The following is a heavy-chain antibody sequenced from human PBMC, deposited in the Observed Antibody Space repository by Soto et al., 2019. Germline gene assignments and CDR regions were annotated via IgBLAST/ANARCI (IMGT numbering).Heavy chain of an antibody. Sequence: GASVKVSCKASGYTFSSYTIHWVLQAPGQGLEWMGWIHAGNGNTKYSQSFQGRVTISRDTSATTAYMELNSLRSEDTAVYYCARGVAFLDYWGQGTLVTVSS. CDR2: IHAGNGNT. D-gene: IGHD2-15*01. CDR3: ARGVAFLDY. J-gene: IGHJ4*02. CDR1: GYTFSSYT. V-gene: IGHV1-3*01.